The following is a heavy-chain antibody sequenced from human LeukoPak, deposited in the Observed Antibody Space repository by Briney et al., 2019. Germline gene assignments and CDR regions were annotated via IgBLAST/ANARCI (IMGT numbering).Heavy chain of an antibody. CDR3: AREEMATMCLDY. CDR2: IYKAGDP. V-gene: IGHV3-53*01. Sequence: GGSLRLSCAASGFTVSTNYMTWVRQAPGKGLEWVSVIYKAGDPYNADSVKGRFTISRDNAKNSLYLQMNSLRAEDTAVYYCAREEMATMCLDYWGQGTLVTVSS. CDR1: GFTVSTNY. D-gene: IGHD5-24*01. J-gene: IGHJ4*02.